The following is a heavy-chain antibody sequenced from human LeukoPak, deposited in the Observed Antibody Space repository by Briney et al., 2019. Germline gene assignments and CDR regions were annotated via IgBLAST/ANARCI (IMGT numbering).Heavy chain of an antibody. V-gene: IGHV4-59*11. CDR3: VREATSGSFNY. D-gene: IGHD6-25*01. CDR2: IYYSGST. J-gene: IGHJ4*02. CDR1: GGSISSHY. Sequence: SETLSLTCTVSGGSISSHYWSWIRQPPGMGLEWIGYIYYSGSTNYNPSLKSRVTISVDTSKNQFSLRLSSVTAADTAVYYCVREATSGSFNYWGQGTLVTVSP.